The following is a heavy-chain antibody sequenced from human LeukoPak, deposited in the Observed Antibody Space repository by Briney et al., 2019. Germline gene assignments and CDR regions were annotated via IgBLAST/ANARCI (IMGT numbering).Heavy chain of an antibody. D-gene: IGHD3-9*01. V-gene: IGHV3-23*01. CDR3: AKDCPAFYDILTGYCPSPMDY. CDR1: GFTFSSYA. CDR2: ISGSGGST. Sequence: SGGSLRLSCAASGFTFSSYAMSWVRQAPGKGLEWVSAISGSGGSTYYADSVKGRFTISRDNSKNTLYLQMNSLRAEDTAVYYCAKDCPAFYDILTGYCPSPMDYWGQGTLVTVSS. J-gene: IGHJ4*02.